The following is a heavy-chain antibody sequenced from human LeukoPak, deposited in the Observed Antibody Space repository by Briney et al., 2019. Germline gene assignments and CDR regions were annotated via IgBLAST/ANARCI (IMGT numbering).Heavy chain of an antibody. Sequence: SVKVSCKASGGTFSSYAISWVRQAPRQGLEWMGGIIPIFDTANYAQKFQGRVTITTDESTSTAYMELSSLRSEDTAVYYCAAPKVEGTFDYWGQGTLVTVSS. D-gene: IGHD5-24*01. V-gene: IGHV1-69*05. CDR1: GGTFSSYA. J-gene: IGHJ4*02. CDR3: AAPKVEGTFDY. CDR2: IIPIFDTA.